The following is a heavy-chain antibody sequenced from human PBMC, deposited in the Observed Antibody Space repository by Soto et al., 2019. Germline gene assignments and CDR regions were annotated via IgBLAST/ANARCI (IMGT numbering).Heavy chain of an antibody. D-gene: IGHD3-10*01. J-gene: IGHJ4*02. CDR3: AGDFHYDASDY. CDR1: GXSLSDPY. CDR2: MSGSGTTI. V-gene: IGHV3-11*01. Sequence: GSLRFSCGASGXSLSDPYMTWIRQATGKGLEWVSYMSGSGTTIYYTDSVKGRFTVSRDTAKHSVYLPLTSLRAEDTAVEDGAGDFHYDASDYWGQGTLFTVSS.